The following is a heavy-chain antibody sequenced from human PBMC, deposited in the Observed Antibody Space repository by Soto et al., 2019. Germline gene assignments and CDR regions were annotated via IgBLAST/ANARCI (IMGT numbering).Heavy chain of an antibody. V-gene: IGHV3-30*18. J-gene: IGHJ5*01. D-gene: IGHD3-3*01. CDR1: GFTFRSYA. CDR3: AKLGDAVSGYFDF. Sequence: QVQLVQSGGGVVQPGGSLRLSCAASGFTFRSYAIHWVRQAPGKGLEWVADVSFDGSHKTYAVPVRGRFTISRDNSKKTVYLQMNSLRAEDTALYYCAKLGDAVSGYFDFWGQGTQVAVSS. CDR2: VSFDGSHK.